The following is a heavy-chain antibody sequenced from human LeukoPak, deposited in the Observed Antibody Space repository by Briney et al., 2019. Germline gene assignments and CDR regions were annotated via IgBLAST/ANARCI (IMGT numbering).Heavy chain of an antibody. J-gene: IGHJ4*02. CDR2: IKSKTDGGTT. CDR3: TTDGQYSGSYFDY. CDR1: GFTFSNAW. V-gene: IGHV3-15*01. Sequence: GGSLRLSCAASGFTFSNAWMSWVRQAPGKGLEWVGRIKSKTDGGTTEYAAPVKGRFTISRDDSKNTLYLQMNSLKTEDTAVYYCTTDGQYSGSYFDYWGQGTLVTVSS. D-gene: IGHD1-26*01.